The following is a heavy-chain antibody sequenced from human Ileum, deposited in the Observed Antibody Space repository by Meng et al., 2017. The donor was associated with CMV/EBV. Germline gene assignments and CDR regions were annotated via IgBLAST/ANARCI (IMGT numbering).Heavy chain of an antibody. Sequence: EWQLVGSGGGLTQPGGSLRLSCAASGFTFSNYWMQWVRQVPGKGLVWVSRIKSDGTGITYVDSVKGRFTISRDNAKNTLYLQMTNLRVDDTAVYYCTRDYWGIPDYWGQGTLVTVSS. V-gene: IGHV3-74*01. CDR2: IKSDGTGI. CDR3: TRDYWGIPDY. D-gene: IGHD7-27*01. CDR1: GFTFSNYW. J-gene: IGHJ4*02.